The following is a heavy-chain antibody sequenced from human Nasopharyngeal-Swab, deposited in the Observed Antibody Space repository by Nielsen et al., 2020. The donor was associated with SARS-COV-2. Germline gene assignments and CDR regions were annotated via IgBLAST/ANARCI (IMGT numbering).Heavy chain of an antibody. CDR3: ARGLNLWSTSGYYY. Sequence: GSLRLSCGVSGGSFGGYFWTWIRQPPGKGLEWIGEINHSGSTYYNPSLKSRITMSVDTSKKQFYLTLSSVTAADTAVYYCARGLNLWSTSGYYYWGQGTLVTVSS. J-gene: IGHJ4*02. V-gene: IGHV4-34*01. D-gene: IGHD3-22*01. CDR2: INHSGST. CDR1: GGSFGGYF.